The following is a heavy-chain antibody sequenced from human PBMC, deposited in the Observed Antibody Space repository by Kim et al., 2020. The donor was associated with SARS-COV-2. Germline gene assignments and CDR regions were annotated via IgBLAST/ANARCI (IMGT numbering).Heavy chain of an antibody. D-gene: IGHD6-13*01. J-gene: IGHJ3*02. Sequence: KQHVGSVKGRFTIPRDNAKTSLYLQRNSLRAEDTAVYYCGNSSWYAFDMWGQGTMVTVSS. CDR2: K. CDR3: GNSSWYAFDM. V-gene: IGHV3-7*03.